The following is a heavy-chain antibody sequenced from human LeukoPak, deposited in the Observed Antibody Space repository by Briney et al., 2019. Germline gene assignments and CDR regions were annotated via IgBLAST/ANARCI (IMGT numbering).Heavy chain of an antibody. D-gene: IGHD2-8*01. CDR2: ISYDGSNK. CDR1: GFTFSSYA. J-gene: IGHJ6*03. Sequence: GRSLRLSCAAPGFTFSSYAMHWVRQAPGKGLEWVAVISYDGSNKYYADSVKGRFTISRDNSKNTLYLQMNSLRAEDTAVYYCARDGRGYCTNGVCYRGDYYYYYMDVWGKGTTVTVSS. V-gene: IGHV3-30*01. CDR3: ARDGRGYCTNGVCYRGDYYYYYMDV.